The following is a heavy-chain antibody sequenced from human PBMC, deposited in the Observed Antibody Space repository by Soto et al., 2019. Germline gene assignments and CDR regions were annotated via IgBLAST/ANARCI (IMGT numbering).Heavy chain of an antibody. Sequence: PSETLSLTCAVYGGSFSGYYWSWIRQPPGKGLEWIGEINHSGSTNYNPSLKSRVTISVDTSKNQFSLKLSSVTAADTAVYYCARGRVPRNYYYYYGMDVCGQGPTVTVSS. CDR2: INHSGST. D-gene: IGHD1-1*01. CDR1: GGSFSGYY. V-gene: IGHV4-34*01. CDR3: ARGRVPRNYYYYYGMDV. J-gene: IGHJ6*02.